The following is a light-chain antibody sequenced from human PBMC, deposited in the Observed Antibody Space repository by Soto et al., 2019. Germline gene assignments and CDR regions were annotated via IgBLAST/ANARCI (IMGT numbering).Light chain of an antibody. J-gene: IGKJ4*01. V-gene: IGKV1-39*01. Sequence: DIQLTQSPSSLSASVGDRVTITCRASQSVRRYLNWYQQKPGKAPNLLIYDASSFQSGVSSRFSGSGSGTDFTLTISSLQPEDFATYYCQQSQSFPLTFGGGTKVEIK. CDR2: DAS. CDR3: QQSQSFPLT. CDR1: QSVRRY.